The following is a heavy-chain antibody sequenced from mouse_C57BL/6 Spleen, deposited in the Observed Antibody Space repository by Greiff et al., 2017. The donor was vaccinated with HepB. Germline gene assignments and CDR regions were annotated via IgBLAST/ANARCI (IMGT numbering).Heavy chain of an antibody. Sequence: QVQLQQPGAELVKPGASVKLSCKASGYTFTSYWMHWVKQRPGQGLEWIGMIHPNSGSTNYNEKFKSKATLTVDKSSSTDYMQLSSLTSEDSAVYCCTRYAGDYHAMDYWGQGTSVTVSS. V-gene: IGHV1-64*01. CDR3: TRYAGDYHAMDY. CDR1: GYTFTSYW. J-gene: IGHJ4*01. CDR2: IHPNSGST.